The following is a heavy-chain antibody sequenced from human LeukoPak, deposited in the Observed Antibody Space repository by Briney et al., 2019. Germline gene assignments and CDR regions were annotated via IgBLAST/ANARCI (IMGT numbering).Heavy chain of an antibody. CDR2: ISSSSSYI. Sequence: GSLKLSCAASGFTFSSLSMERVRQAPGKGLEWVSSISSSSSYIYYADSVKGRFTISRDNAKNSLYLQMNSLRAEDTALYYCAKARNWNLNDAFDIWGQGTMVTVSS. J-gene: IGHJ3*02. CDR3: AKARNWNLNDAFDI. V-gene: IGHV3-21*04. D-gene: IGHD1-1*01. CDR1: GFTFSSLS.